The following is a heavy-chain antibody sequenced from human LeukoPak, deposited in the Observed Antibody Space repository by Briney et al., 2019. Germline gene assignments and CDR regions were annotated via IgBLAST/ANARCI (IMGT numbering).Heavy chain of an antibody. CDR1: GGSINSGSYY. CDR2: ISSTGDT. Sequence: PSETLSLTCTVSGGSINSGSYYWGLIRQPPGKGLEWIGTISSTGDTYYSPSLKSRVTISRDTAKNQFSLRLSSVTAADTAVFYCARDRGNHVTDYWGQGTLVTVSS. J-gene: IGHJ4*02. CDR3: ARDRGNHVTDY. V-gene: IGHV4-39*07. D-gene: IGHD1-14*01.